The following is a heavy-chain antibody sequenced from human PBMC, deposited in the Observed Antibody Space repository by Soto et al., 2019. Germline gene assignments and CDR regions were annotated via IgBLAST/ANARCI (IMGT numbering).Heavy chain of an antibody. CDR1: GFTFSSYG. D-gene: IGHD3-3*01. J-gene: IGHJ4*02. V-gene: IGHV3-33*01. Sequence: XESLRLSCAASGFTFSSYGMHWVRQAPGKGLEWVAVIWYDGSNKYYADSVKGRFTISRDNSKNTLYLQMNSLRAEDTAVYYCARQVQDFWGGYYRGYFDYWGQGTLVTVSS. CDR3: ARQVQDFWGGYYRGYFDY. CDR2: IWYDGSNK.